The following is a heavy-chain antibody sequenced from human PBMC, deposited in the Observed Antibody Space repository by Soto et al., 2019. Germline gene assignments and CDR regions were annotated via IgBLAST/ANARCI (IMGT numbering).Heavy chain of an antibody. CDR1: GFTFGDYA. CDR3: TRGPDIVVVPAAPVDY. Sequence: GSLRLSCTASGFTFGDYAMSWFRQAPGKGLEWVGFIRSKAYGGTTEYAASVKGRFTISRDDSKSIAYLQMNSLKTEDTAVYYCTRGPDIVVVPAAPVDYWGQGTLVTVSS. V-gene: IGHV3-49*03. CDR2: IRSKAYGGTT. D-gene: IGHD2-2*01. J-gene: IGHJ4*02.